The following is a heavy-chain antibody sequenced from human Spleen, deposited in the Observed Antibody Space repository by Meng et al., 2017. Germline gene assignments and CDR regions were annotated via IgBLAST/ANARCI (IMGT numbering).Heavy chain of an antibody. D-gene: IGHD3-22*01. CDR3: VRSSAWVRTGFDP. J-gene: IGHJ5*02. V-gene: IGHV4-39*01. CDR2: IGHSGFT. CDR1: GDYIGTGAYY. Sequence: QPQLQESGPGLVKPSYALSLTCGVSGDYIGTGAYYWGWIRQAPGKGLEWIGSIGHSGFTYYTPSVRSRVTVSIDTSKNQFSLKLTSVTDADTAVYFCVRSSAWVRTGFDPWGQGTLVTVSS.